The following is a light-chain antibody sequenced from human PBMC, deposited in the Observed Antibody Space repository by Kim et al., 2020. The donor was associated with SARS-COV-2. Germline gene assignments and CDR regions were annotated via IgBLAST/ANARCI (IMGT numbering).Light chain of an antibody. V-gene: IGKV4-1*01. CDR2: WAS. Sequence: TIHCKSSQSVLYSSNNKNYLAWYQQKPGQPPKLLIYWASTRESGVPDRFSGSGSGTDFTLTISSLQAEDVAVYYCQQYYSTPAWTFGQGTKVDIK. J-gene: IGKJ1*01. CDR1: QSVLYSSNNKNY. CDR3: QQYYSTPAWT.